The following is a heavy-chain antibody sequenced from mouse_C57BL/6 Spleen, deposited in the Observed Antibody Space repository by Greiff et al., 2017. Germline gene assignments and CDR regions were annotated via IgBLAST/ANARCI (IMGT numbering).Heavy chain of an antibody. CDR1: GFTFSSYG. J-gene: IGHJ3*01. Sequence: EVNVVESGGDLVKPGGSLKLSCAASGFTFSSYGMSWVRQTPDKRLEWVATISSGGSYTYYPDSVKGRFTISRDNAKNTLYLQMSSLKSEDTAMYYCARDYGYDTAWFAYWGQGTLVTVSA. D-gene: IGHD2-2*01. CDR2: ISSGGSYT. V-gene: IGHV5-6*01. CDR3: ARDYGYDTAWFAY.